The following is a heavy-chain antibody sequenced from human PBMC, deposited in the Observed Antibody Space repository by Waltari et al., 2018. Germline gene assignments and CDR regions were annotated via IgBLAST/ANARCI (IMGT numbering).Heavy chain of an antibody. CDR3: ARDGLSGTTFDY. CDR1: GGSISSSDW. Sequence: QVQLQESGPAVVKPSETLSLTCAVSGGSISSSDWWSWIRQSPGKGLEWIGGIFGSSGGTEYNPSLKSRVTISKDTSKNHFSRKLSSVTAADTAVYYCARDGLSGTTFDYWGRGVLVTVSS. J-gene: IGHJ4*02. CDR2: IFGSSGGT. D-gene: IGHD1-20*01. V-gene: IGHV4-4*02.